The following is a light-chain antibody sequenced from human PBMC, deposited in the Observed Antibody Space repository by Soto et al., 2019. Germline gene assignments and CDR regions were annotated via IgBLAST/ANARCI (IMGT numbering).Light chain of an antibody. J-gene: IGKJ4*01. CDR1: QSVSSY. CDR2: DAS. Sequence: EIVLTQSPATLSLSPGERATLSCRASQSVSSYLAWYQRKPGQAPRLLIYDASNRATGIPARFSGSGSGTDFTLTISSLEPEDFAVYYCQQRRNWPLTFGGGPTVDIX. CDR3: QQRRNWPLT. V-gene: IGKV3-11*01.